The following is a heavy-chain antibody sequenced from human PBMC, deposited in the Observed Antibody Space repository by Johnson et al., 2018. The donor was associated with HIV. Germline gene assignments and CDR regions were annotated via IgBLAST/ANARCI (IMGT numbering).Heavy chain of an antibody. CDR1: GFTFSGSA. V-gene: IGHV3-73*01. CDR3: YCTDHFGAGSESKGTFDV. D-gene: IGHD3-10*01. Sequence: VQLVESGGGLVQPGGSLKLSCAASGFTFSGSAMHWVRQASGKGLEWVGRIRSKPYRYATAYAASVTGRFTISRDDSKNTLYLQMTSLRQDDTAVYSCYCTDHFGAGSESKGTFDVWGQGTMVTVSS. J-gene: IGHJ3*01. CDR2: IRSKPYRYAT.